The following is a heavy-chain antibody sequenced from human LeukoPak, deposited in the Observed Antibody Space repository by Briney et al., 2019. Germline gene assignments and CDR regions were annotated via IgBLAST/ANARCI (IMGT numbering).Heavy chain of an antibody. CDR1: GYTFTSYA. V-gene: IGHV1-3*03. J-gene: IGHJ4*02. CDR2: INAGNGNT. CDR3: ARDAGQQLGFDY. D-gene: IGHD6-13*01. Sequence: GASVTVSCTASGYTFTSYAMHWVRQAPGQRLEWMGWINAGNGNTKYSQEFQGRVTITRDTSASTAYMELSSLRSEDMAVYYCARDAGQQLGFDYWGQGTLVTVSS.